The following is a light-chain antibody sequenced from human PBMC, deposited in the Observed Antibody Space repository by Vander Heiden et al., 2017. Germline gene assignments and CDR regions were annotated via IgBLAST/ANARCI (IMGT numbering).Light chain of an antibody. J-gene: IGKJ2*01. CDR2: KAS. CDR1: QSISSW. V-gene: IGKV1-5*03. Sequence: DIKMTQSPSTLSAPVGDRVTITCRASQSISSWLAWYQQKPGKAPKLLIYKASSLESGVPSRFSGSGSGTEFTLTISSLQPDDFATYYCQQDNSYSTFGQGTKLEIK. CDR3: QQDNSYST.